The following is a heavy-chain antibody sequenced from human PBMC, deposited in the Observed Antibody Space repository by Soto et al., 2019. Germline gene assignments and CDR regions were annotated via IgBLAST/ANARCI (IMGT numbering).Heavy chain of an antibody. CDR3: AGQTFTIAAASYGRSNWFDP. J-gene: IGHJ5*02. D-gene: IGHD6-25*01. CDR2: IYFTGNT. V-gene: IGHV4-39*01. Sequence: SETLSLTCSASGGSITSSSHFWGWVRQPPGKGLEGIGTIYFTGNTYSNPSLNSRLTMSIDTSKNEFSLRLNSVTAADTAVYYCAGQTFTIAAASYGRSNWFDPWGPGTLVTVSS. CDR1: GGSITSSSHF.